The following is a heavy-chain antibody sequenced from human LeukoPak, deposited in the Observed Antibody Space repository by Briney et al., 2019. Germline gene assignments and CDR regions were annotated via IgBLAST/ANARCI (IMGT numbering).Heavy chain of an antibody. CDR2: ISSSSSYI. J-gene: IGHJ4*02. D-gene: IGHD2-21*02. Sequence: GGSLRLSCAASGFTFSSYSMNWVRQAPGKGLEWVSSISSSSSYIYHADSVKGRFTISRDNAKNSLYLQMNGLRAEDTAVYYCARDPIPAYCGGDCYRPLDYWGQGTLVTVSS. CDR1: GFTFSSYS. V-gene: IGHV3-21*01. CDR3: ARDPIPAYCGGDCYRPLDY.